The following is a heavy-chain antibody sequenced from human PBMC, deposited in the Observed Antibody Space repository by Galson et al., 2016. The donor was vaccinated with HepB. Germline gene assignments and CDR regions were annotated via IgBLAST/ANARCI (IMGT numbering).Heavy chain of an antibody. V-gene: IGHV4-59*01. J-gene: IGHJ3*02. CDR2: IYYTGST. Sequence: LPCTVSGGSINSYYWSWIRQTPGKGLEWIGYIYYTGSTNYNPSLKSRVTISLDTSKTQISLSLRSVTAADTAVYYFARDLLDPTMVNGDDAFDIWGQGTVVIVSS. CDR1: GGSINSYY. D-gene: IGHD5-18*01. CDR3: ARDLLDPTMVNGDDAFDI.